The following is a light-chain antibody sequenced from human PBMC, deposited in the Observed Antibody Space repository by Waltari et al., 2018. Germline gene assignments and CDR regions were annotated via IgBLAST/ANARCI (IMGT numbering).Light chain of an antibody. CDR1: QSILYSSNNKNY. J-gene: IGKJ2*01. V-gene: IGKV4-1*01. Sequence: DIVMTQSPDYLAVSLGERATINCKSSQSILYSSNNKNYLAWYQQKPGQAPKLLIYWASTRESGVPDRFSGSGSGTDFPLTISSLQAEDVAVYHCQQYYSSPPTFGQGTKLEIK. CDR3: QQYYSSPPT. CDR2: WAS.